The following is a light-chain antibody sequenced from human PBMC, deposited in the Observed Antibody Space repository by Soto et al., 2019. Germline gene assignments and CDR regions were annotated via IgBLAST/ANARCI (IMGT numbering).Light chain of an antibody. J-gene: IGKJ1*01. CDR1: QSVSSSY. Sequence: EIVLTQSPGTLSLSPGERASLSCRASQSVSSSYLAWYQQKPGQAPRLLIYDATSRATGIPDRFRGLGSGTDFTLIISRLEPEDFAVYYCQQYGSSPRAFGQGTKVDIK. CDR2: DAT. V-gene: IGKV3-20*01. CDR3: QQYGSSPRA.